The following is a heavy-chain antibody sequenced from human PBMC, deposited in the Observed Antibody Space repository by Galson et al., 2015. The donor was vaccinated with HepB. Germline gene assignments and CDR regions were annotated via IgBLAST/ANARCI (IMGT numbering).Heavy chain of an antibody. J-gene: IGHJ6*01. Sequence: SLRLSCAASGFTFSTFRMNWVRQAPGKGLVWVSRINSGGSTRDYAASVKGRFTISRDNANNALYLEMNSLRVEDTAVYYCARGAFYYDWTGYPDHYYSGMDVWGRGTTVTVSS. CDR1: GFTFSTFR. CDR2: INSGGSTR. D-gene: IGHD3-22*01. CDR3: ARGAFYYDWTGYPDHYYSGMDV. V-gene: IGHV3-74*01.